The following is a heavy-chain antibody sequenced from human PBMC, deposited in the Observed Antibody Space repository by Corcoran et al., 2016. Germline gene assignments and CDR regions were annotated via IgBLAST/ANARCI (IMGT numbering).Heavy chain of an antibody. Sequence: QLQLQESGPGLVKPSETLSLTCTVSGGSISSSSYYWGWIRQPPGKGLEWIGSIYYSGSTYYNPSLKSRVTISVDTSKNQFSLKLSSVTAADTDVYYCARDEITMVRGAHYYYGMDVWGQGTTVTVSS. D-gene: IGHD3-10*01. CDR1: GGSISSSSYY. CDR2: IYYSGST. V-gene: IGHV4-39*07. CDR3: ARDEITMVRGAHYYYGMDV. J-gene: IGHJ6*02.